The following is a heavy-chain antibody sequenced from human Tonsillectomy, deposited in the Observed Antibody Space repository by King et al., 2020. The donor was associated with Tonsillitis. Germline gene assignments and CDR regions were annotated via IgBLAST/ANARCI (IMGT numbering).Heavy chain of an antibody. CDR2: ISGSGGST. CDR3: AKPREYPSYYFDY. J-gene: IGHJ4*02. D-gene: IGHD2/OR15-2a*01. CDR1: GFTFSSYA. V-gene: IGHV3-23*04. Sequence: VQLVESGGGLVQPGGSLRLSCAASGFTFSSYAMSWVRQAPGKGLEWVSTISGSGGSTYYADSVKGRVTIRRDNSKNTLFLQMNSLRAEDTAVYYCAKPREYPSYYFDYWGQGTLATVSS.